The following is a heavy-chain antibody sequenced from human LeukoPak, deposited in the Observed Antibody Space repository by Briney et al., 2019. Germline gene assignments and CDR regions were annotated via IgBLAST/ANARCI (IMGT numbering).Heavy chain of an antibody. Sequence: GASLQISCQASGSSFTSSWIGWARQLPGKGLEWMAIINPGDSDTRYSPSFQGQVTISADKPISTVYLQWGSLKASDTAMYYCARQPGAGWFDPWGQGTLVTVSS. J-gene: IGHJ5*02. D-gene: IGHD3-10*01. V-gene: IGHV5-51*01. CDR2: INPGDSDT. CDR3: ARQPGAGWFDP. CDR1: GSSFTSSW.